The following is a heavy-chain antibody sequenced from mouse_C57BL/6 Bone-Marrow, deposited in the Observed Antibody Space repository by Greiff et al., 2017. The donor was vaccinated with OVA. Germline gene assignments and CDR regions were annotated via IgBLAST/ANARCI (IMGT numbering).Heavy chain of an antibody. Sequence: EVQRVESGGDLVKPGGSLKLSCAASGFTFSSYGMSWVRQTPDKRLEWVATISSGGSYTYYPDSVKGRFTISRDNAKNTLYLQMSSLKSEDTAMYYCARRGSNYEGFAFWGKGTLVTVSA. CDR3: ARRGSNYEGFAF. V-gene: IGHV5-6*01. CDR1: GFTFSSYG. J-gene: IGHJ3*01. CDR2: ISSGGSYT. D-gene: IGHD2-5*01.